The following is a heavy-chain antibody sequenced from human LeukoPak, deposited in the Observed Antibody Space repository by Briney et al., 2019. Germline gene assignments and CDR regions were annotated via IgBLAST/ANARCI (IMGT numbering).Heavy chain of an antibody. CDR1: GGSISSSNW. J-gene: IGHJ6*03. CDR3: ARLHYGGNYGYYYYYMDV. D-gene: IGHD4-23*01. V-gene: IGHV4-4*02. CDR2: IYHSGST. Sequence: PSETLSLTCAVSGGSISSSNWWSWVRQPPGKGLEWIGEIYHSGSTYYNPSLKSRVTISVDTSKNQFSLKLSSVTAADTAVYYCARLHYGGNYGYYYYYMDVWGKGTTVTISS.